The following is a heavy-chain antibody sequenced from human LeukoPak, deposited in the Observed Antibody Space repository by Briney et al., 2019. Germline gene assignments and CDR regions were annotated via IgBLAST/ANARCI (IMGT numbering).Heavy chain of an antibody. D-gene: IGHD2-15*01. J-gene: IGHJ4*02. CDR1: GGFINSYY. CDR3: ARWAVVTANYFDY. V-gene: IGHV4-59*01. CDR2: IYNSGST. Sequence: SETLSLTCTVSGGFINSYYWTWIRQPPGKGLEWIGNIYNSGSTNYNPSLKSRVTISVDTSKNQFSLKLSSVTAADTAVYYCARWAVVTANYFDYWGQGTLVTVSS.